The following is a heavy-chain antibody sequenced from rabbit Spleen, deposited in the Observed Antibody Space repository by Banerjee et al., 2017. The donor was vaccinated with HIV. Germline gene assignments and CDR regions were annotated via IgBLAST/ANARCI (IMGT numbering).Heavy chain of an antibody. Sequence: QSLEESGGDLVKPGASLTLTCTASGFSFSNNYVMCWVRQAPGKGLEWIACISAASSSGTYYASWAKGRFTISKTSSTTVTLQMTSLTAADTAAYFCARGYDGNSGNAFNLWGPGTLVTVS. V-gene: IGHV1S40*01. CDR2: ISAASSSGT. J-gene: IGHJ4*01. CDR1: GFSFSNNYV. CDR3: ARGYDGNSGNAFNL. D-gene: IGHD8-1*01.